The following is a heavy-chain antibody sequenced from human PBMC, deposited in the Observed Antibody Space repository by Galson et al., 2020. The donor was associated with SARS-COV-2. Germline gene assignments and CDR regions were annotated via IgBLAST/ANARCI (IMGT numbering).Heavy chain of an antibody. CDR3: ARAKIWFGELSYYFDY. J-gene: IGHJ4*02. CDR2: IYYSGST. Sequence: SETLSLTCPVSGGSISSHYWSWIRQPPGKGLEWIGYIYYSGSTNYNPSLKSRVTISVDTSKNQFSLKLSSVTAADTAVYYCARAKIWFGELSYYFDYWGQGTLVTVSS. V-gene: IGHV4-59*11. CDR1: GGSISSHY. D-gene: IGHD3-10*01.